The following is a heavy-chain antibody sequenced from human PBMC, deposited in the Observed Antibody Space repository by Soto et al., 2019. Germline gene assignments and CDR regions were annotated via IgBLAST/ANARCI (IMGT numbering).Heavy chain of an antibody. V-gene: IGHV1-2*02. CDR1: GYTFTGYY. CDR2: INPNSGGT. D-gene: IGHD6-13*01. J-gene: IGHJ2*01. Sequence: ASVKVSCKASGYTFTGYYMHWVRQAPGQGLEWMGWINPNSGGTNYAQKFQGRVTMTRDTSISTAYMELSRLRSDDTAVYYCARAHPGDSSSWYSNRDYWYFDLWGRGTLVTVSS. CDR3: ARAHPGDSSSWYSNRDYWYFDL.